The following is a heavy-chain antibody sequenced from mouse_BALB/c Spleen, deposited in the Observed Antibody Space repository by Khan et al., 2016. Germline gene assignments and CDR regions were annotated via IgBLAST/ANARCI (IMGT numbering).Heavy chain of an antibody. CDR1: GYSITSDYA. D-gene: IGHD2-2*01. Sequence: EVQLVESGPGLVKPSQSLSLTCTVTGYSITSDYAWNWIRQFPGNKLEWMGYISYRGSTNYNPSLKSRISITRDTSKTQFFLQLNSVTTEDTATYFCASDPYGYDVAWFAYWGQGTLVSVSA. CDR3: ASDPYGYDVAWFAY. V-gene: IGHV3-2*02. J-gene: IGHJ3*01. CDR2: ISYRGST.